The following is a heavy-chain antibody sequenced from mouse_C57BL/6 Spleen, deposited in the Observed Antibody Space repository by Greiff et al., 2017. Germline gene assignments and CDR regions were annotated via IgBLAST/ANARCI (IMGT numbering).Heavy chain of an antibody. CDR2: IDPSDSYT. J-gene: IGHJ4*01. V-gene: IGHV1-69*01. CDR3: ARSYGSSYDYAMDY. D-gene: IGHD1-1*01. Sequence: ESGAELVMPGASVKLSCKASGYTFTSYWMHWVKQRPGQGLEWIGEIDPSDSYTNYNQKFKGKSTLTVDKSSSTAYMQLSSLTSEDSAVYYCARSYGSSYDYAMDYWGQGTSVTVSS. CDR1: GYTFTSYW.